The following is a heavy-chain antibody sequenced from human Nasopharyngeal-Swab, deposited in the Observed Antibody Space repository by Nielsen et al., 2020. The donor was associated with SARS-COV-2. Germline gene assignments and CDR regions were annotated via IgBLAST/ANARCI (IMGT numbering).Heavy chain of an antibody. CDR3: ARHVRQGLVLTDY. CDR1: GGSISSSSYY. Sequence: SETLSLTCTVSGGSISSSSYYWGWIRQPPGMGLEWIGSIFYSGNTYYTPSLKSRVTISVDASKNQFSLKLTPVTAADTAVYYCARHVRQGLVLTDYWGQGTLVTVSS. CDR2: IFYSGNT. V-gene: IGHV4-39*01. J-gene: IGHJ4*02. D-gene: IGHD3/OR15-3a*01.